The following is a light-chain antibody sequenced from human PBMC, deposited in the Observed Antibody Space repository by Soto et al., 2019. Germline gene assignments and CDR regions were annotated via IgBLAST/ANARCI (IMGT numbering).Light chain of an antibody. CDR1: QDISDY. J-gene: IGKJ3*01. CDR2: HAS. Sequence: DVQMTQSPSSLSASLGDRVTITCQASQDISDYVNWYQQKPGKAPKVLIYHASFLESEVPSRFSGTGSVTDFTFSISSLQPEDVATYYCQQFDNLPLTFGPGTKVEIK. V-gene: IGKV1-33*01. CDR3: QQFDNLPLT.